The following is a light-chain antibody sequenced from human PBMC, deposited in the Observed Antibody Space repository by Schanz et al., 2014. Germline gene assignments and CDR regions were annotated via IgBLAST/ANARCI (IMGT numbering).Light chain of an antibody. V-gene: IGKV3-15*01. Sequence: ETVMTQSPATLSVSPGERATLSCRASQSVSSYLAWYQQKPGQAPRLLIYRASSRAPGISARFSGSGSGTDFTLTISGLQSEDFAMYYCQQYNEWPRTFGQGTRVEIK. CDR2: RAS. CDR1: QSVSSY. CDR3: QQYNEWPRT. J-gene: IGKJ1*01.